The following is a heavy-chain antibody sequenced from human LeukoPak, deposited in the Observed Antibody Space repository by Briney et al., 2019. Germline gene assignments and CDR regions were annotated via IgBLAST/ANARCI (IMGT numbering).Heavy chain of an antibody. CDR2: IRYDGNNK. CDR1: GFTFSSYG. J-gene: IGHJ4*02. D-gene: IGHD6-6*01. V-gene: IGHV3-30*02. Sequence: PGGSLRLSCAASGFTFSSYGMHWVRQAPGQGLEWVAFIRYDGNNKYYADSVKGRFTISRDNSKHTLFLQMNSLRPEDTAVYYCAKVRESYSSSLYYLDYWGQGTLVAVSS. CDR3: AKVRESYSSSLYYLDY.